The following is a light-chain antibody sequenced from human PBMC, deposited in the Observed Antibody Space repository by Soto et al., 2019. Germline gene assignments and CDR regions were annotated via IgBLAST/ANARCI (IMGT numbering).Light chain of an antibody. Sequence: NFMLTQPHSVSESPGKTVTISCTGSSGSIASNYVQWYQQRPGSAPTTVIYEDNQRPSGVPDRFSGSIDSSSNSASLTISGLKTEDEADYYCQSYDSSISLHVVFGGGTKLTVL. J-gene: IGLJ2*01. V-gene: IGLV6-57*02. CDR3: QSYDSSISLHVV. CDR1: SGSIASNY. CDR2: EDN.